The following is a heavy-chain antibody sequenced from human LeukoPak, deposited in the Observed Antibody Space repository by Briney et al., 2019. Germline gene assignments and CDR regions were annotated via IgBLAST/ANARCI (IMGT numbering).Heavy chain of an antibody. V-gene: IGHV4-59*08. Sequence: PSETLSLTCTVSGGSISNYYWSWIRQPPGKGLEWIGYIYYSGSTNYNPSLKSRVTISVDTSKNQFSLKLSSVTAADTAVYYCARQISPSRFDYWGQGTLVTVSS. CDR3: ARQISPSRFDY. CDR1: GGSISNYY. J-gene: IGHJ4*02. CDR2: IYYSGST.